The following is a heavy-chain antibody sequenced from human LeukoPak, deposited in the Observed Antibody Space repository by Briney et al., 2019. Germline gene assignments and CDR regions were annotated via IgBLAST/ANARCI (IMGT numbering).Heavy chain of an antibody. CDR1: GGSISSYY. J-gene: IGHJ4*02. D-gene: IGHD3-3*01. CDR2: IYYSGNI. V-gene: IGHV4-59*01. Sequence: SETLSLTCTVSGGSISSYYWSWIRQPPGKGLEWIGYIYYSGNINYNPSLKSRVTISVDTSKNQFSLKLSSVTAADTAVYYCARWGTGDDFWSGYYSFDYWGQGTLVTVSS. CDR3: ARWGTGDDFWSGYYSFDY.